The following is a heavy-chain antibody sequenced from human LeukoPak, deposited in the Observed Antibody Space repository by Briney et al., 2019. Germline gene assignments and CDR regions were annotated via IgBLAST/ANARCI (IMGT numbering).Heavy chain of an antibody. CDR2: INHSGST. CDR3: AREEQLVFDY. CDR1: GGSFSGHY. Sequence: SETLSLTCAVYGGSFSGHYWSWIRQPPGKGLEWIGEINHSGSTNYNPSLKSRVTISVDTSKNQFSLKLSSVTAADTAVCYCAREEQLVFDYWGQGTLVTISS. J-gene: IGHJ4*02. V-gene: IGHV4-34*01. D-gene: IGHD6-6*01.